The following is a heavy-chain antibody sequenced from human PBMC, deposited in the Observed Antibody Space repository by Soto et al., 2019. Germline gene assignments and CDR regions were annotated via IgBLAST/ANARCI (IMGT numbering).Heavy chain of an antibody. J-gene: IGHJ4*02. D-gene: IGHD6-13*01. CDR2: ISYDGSNK. CDR1: GFTLSSYA. CDR3: ARDRQYSSSWLDY. Sequence: GSMGLSCAASGFTLSSYAVHGVRQAPGKGLEWVAVISYDGSNKYYADSVKGRFTISRDNSKNTLYLQMNSLRAEDTAVYYCARDRQYSSSWLDYWGQGTLVTVSS. V-gene: IGHV3-30-3*01.